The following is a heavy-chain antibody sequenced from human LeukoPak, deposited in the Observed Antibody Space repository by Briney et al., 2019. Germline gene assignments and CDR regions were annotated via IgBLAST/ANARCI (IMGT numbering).Heavy chain of an antibody. D-gene: IGHD5-18*01. CDR3: ASPGSVGDTGMPDY. Sequence: GGSLRLSCGASGFPFSSYWMTWVRQVPGKGLEWVANIKQDGSEKYYVDSVKGRFTISRDNAKKSLYLHMNSLRAEDTAVYYCASPGSVGDTGMPDYWGQGTLVTVSS. CDR1: GFPFSSYW. J-gene: IGHJ4*02. V-gene: IGHV3-7*01. CDR2: IKQDGSEK.